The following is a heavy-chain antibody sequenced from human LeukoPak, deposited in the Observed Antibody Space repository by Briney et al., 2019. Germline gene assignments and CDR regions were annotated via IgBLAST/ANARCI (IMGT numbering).Heavy chain of an antibody. V-gene: IGHV5-51*01. CDR1: GYSFTSYW. CDR2: LYPGDSDT. J-gene: IGHJ4*02. D-gene: IGHD6-13*01. Sequence: GESLKISRKGSGYSFTSYWIGWVRQMPGKGLEWMGILYPGDSDTRYSPSFQGQVTISADKSISTAYLQWSSLKASDTAMYYCARLLRNIAAAVYYFDYWGQGTLVTVSS. CDR3: ARLLRNIAAAVYYFDY.